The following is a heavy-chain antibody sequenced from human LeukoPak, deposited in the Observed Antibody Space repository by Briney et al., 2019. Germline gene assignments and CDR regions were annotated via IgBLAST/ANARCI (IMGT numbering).Heavy chain of an antibody. J-gene: IGHJ2*01. CDR3: ARGPLGSGWYVADWYFGL. CDR1: GSSVNHYY. Sequence: SETLSLTCTVSGSSVNHYYWNWLRQPPGKGLEWIGRIYTNGATNYNPSLKSRATMSIDTSKNQFSLKFKSVTAADTAVYYCARGPLGSGWYVADWYFGLWGRGALVTVSS. D-gene: IGHD6-19*01. CDR2: IYTNGAT. V-gene: IGHV4-4*07.